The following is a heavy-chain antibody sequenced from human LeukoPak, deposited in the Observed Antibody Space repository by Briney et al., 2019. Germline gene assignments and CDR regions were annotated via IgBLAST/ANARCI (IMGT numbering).Heavy chain of an antibody. Sequence: GGSLRLSCAASGFTFSGYAMNWVRQAPGKGLEWVSLIFASGSTTKYADSVKGRFTISRDNSKNTLYLQMNSLSAEDTAVYYCEKDLGGSGDYRPYWGQGSVVTVSS. CDR2: IFASGSTT. V-gene: IGHV3-23*03. CDR1: GFTFSGYA. CDR3: EKDLGGSGDYRPY. D-gene: IGHD2-21*02. J-gene: IGHJ4*02.